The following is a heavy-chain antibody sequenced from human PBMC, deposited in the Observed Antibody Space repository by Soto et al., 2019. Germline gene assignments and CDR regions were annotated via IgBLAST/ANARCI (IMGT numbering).Heavy chain of an antibody. J-gene: IGHJ5*02. Sequence: QVQLVQSGAEVKKPGASVKVSCKASGYTFTSYDINWVRQATGQGLEWMGWMNPNSGNTGYAQKFQGRVTMTRNTSISTAYMELGSLRSEDTAVYYCARGSIAAAGTFIGFDPWGQGTLVTVSS. CDR2: MNPNSGNT. CDR1: GYTFTSYD. V-gene: IGHV1-8*01. CDR3: ARGSIAAAGTFIGFDP. D-gene: IGHD6-13*01.